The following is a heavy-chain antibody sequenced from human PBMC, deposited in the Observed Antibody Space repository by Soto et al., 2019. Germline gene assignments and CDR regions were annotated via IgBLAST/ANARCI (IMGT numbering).Heavy chain of an antibody. CDR1: GFTVSSNY. J-gene: IGHJ6*02. D-gene: IGHD5-12*01. V-gene: IGHV3-53*04. CDR3: ARAMRGYYYYYGMDV. Sequence: EVQLVESGGGLVQPGGSLRLSCAASGFTVSSNYMSWVRQAPGKGLEWVSVIYSGGSTYYADSVKGRFTISRHNSKNTLYLQTNSLRAEDTAVYYCARAMRGYYYYYGMDVWGQGTTVTVSS. CDR2: IYSGGST.